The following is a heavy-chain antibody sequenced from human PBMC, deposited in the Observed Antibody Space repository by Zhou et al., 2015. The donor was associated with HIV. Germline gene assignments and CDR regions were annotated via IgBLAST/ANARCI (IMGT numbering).Heavy chain of an antibody. CDR3: AKGADTSGFYNCPLES. Sequence: EVRLVESGGNLVQPGRSLRLSCAASGFNFLDYAMHWVRHAPGKGLEWVSGISWNGAGQGYADSVKGRFTISRDNARNSLYLQMNSLRVEDTAVYYCAKGADTSGFYNCPLESWGQGTLVIVSS. CDR2: ISWNGAGQ. V-gene: IGHV3-9*01. D-gene: IGHD5-12*01. CDR1: GFNFLDYA. J-gene: IGHJ5*02.